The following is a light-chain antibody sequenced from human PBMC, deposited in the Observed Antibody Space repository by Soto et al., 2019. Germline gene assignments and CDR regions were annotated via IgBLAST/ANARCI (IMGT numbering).Light chain of an antibody. CDR3: SSYTSTSTLYV. Sequence: QSALTQPASVSGSPGQSITISCTGTSSDIGGYNYVSWYQQLPGKVPKLIIYDVSNRPSGVSDRFSGSKSGNAASLTISGLKAEDEVDYYCSSYTSTSTLYVFGTGTKLTVL. CDR1: SSDIGGYNY. V-gene: IGLV2-14*03. CDR2: DVS. J-gene: IGLJ1*01.